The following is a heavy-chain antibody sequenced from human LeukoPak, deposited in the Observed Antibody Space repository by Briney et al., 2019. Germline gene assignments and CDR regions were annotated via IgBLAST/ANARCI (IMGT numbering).Heavy chain of an antibody. Sequence: MPSETLSLTCTVSGGSISSYYWSWTRQPAGKGLEWIGRIYTSGSTNYNPSLKSRVTMSVDTSKNQFSLKLSSVTAADTAVYYCARGDTMVRGTYYFDYRGQGTLVTVSS. CDR2: IYTSGST. V-gene: IGHV4-4*07. D-gene: IGHD3-10*01. CDR1: GGSISSYY. CDR3: ARGDTMVRGTYYFDY. J-gene: IGHJ4*02.